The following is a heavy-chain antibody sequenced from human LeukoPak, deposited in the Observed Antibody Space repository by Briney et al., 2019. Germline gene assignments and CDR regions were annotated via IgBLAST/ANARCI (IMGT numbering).Heavy chain of an antibody. D-gene: IGHD3-3*01. J-gene: IGHJ6*02. CDR1: GFTFSSYD. CDR3: ARESRTYYDFWSGYLGHYGMDV. CDR2: IGTAGDT. V-gene: IGHV3-13*01. Sequence: GGSLRLSCAASGFTFSSYDMHWARQATGKGLEWVSAIGTAGDTYYPGSVKGRFTISRENAKNSLYLQMNSLRAEDTAVYYCARESRTYYDFWSGYLGHYGMDVWGQGTTVTVSS.